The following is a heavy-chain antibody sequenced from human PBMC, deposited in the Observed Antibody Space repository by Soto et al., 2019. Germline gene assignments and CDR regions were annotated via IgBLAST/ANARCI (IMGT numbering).Heavy chain of an antibody. CDR2: IIPIFGTA. CDR1: GGTFSSYA. J-gene: IGHJ6*02. V-gene: IGHV1-69*13. CDR3: AQSLVATISYYYGMDV. Sequence: SVKVSCKASGGTFSSYAISWVRQAPGQGLEWMGGIIPIFGTANYAQKFQGRVTITADESTSTAYMELSSLRSEDTAVYYCAQSLVATISYYYGMDVWGQGTTVTVSS. D-gene: IGHD5-12*01.